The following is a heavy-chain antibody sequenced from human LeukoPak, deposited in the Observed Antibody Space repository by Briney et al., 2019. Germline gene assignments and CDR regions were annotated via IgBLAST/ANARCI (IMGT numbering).Heavy chain of an antibody. CDR3: ARIGYSGYAEFDY. Sequence: NHGESLKISCKGSGYSFTSYWIGWVRQMPGKGLEWMGIIYPGDSDTRYSPSFPGQVTISADKSISTAYLQWSSLKASDTAMYYCARIGYSGYAEFDYWGQGTLVTVSS. J-gene: IGHJ4*02. CDR1: GYSFTSYW. D-gene: IGHD5-12*01. V-gene: IGHV5-51*01. CDR2: IYPGDSDT.